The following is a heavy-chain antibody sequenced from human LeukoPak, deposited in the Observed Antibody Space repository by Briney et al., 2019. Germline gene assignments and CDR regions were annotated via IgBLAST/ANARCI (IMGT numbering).Heavy chain of an antibody. V-gene: IGHV4-38-2*02. J-gene: IGHJ1*01. Sequence: SETLSLTCTVSGYSISSGYYWGWIRQPPGKGLEWIGSIYHSGSTYYNPSLKSRVTISVDTSKNQFSLKLSSVTAADTAVYYCARGGGMSGSGWYWSYFQHWGQGTLVTVSS. CDR1: GYSISSGYY. D-gene: IGHD6-19*01. CDR3: ARGGGMSGSGWYWSYFQH. CDR2: IYHSGST.